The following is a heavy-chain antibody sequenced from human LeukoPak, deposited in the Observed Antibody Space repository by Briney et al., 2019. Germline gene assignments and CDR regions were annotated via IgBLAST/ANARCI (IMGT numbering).Heavy chain of an antibody. D-gene: IGHD2-2*01. CDR3: ARSQGIVVVPAAMRYYYGMDV. CDR1: GGTFSSYA. CDR2: IIPILGIA. J-gene: IGHJ6*02. Sequence: SVKVSCKASGGTFSSYAISWVRQAPGQGLEWMGRIIPILGIANYAQKFQGRVTITADKSTSTAYMELSSLRSEDTAVYYCARSQGIVVVPAAMRYYYGMDVWGQGTTVTVSS. V-gene: IGHV1-69*04.